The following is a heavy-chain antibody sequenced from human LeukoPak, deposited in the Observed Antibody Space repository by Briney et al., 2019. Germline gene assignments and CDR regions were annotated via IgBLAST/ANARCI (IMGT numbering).Heavy chain of an antibody. CDR2: INHSGST. CDR1: GGSFSGYY. Sequence: SETLSLTCAVYGGSFSGYYWSWIRQPPGKGLEWIGEINHSGSTNYNPSLKSRVTISVDTSKNQFSLKLSSVTAADTAVYYCVRDLGGRSGHWGQGTLVTVSS. J-gene: IGHJ4*02. CDR3: VRDLGGRSGH. D-gene: IGHD1-26*01. V-gene: IGHV4-34*01.